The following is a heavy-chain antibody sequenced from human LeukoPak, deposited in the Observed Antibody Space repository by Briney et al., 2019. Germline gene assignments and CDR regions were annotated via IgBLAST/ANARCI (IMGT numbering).Heavy chain of an antibody. D-gene: IGHD5-12*01. CDR2: VNNDGSST. V-gene: IGHV3-74*01. J-gene: IGHJ4*02. CDR1: GFSFSGHW. Sequence: PGGSLRLSCAASGFSFSGHWMHWVRQAPGKEPVWVSRVNNDGSSTNYADSVKGRFTISRDNAKNTLYLQMNSLRAEDTAVYYCARDSKLATIDNWGQGTLATVSS. CDR3: ARDSKLATIDN.